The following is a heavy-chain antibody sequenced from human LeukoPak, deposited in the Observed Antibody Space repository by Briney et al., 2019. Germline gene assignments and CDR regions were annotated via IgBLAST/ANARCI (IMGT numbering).Heavy chain of an antibody. CDR2: MTWNGGSI. CDR1: GFTFGDHG. D-gene: IGHD2-2*01. V-gene: IGHV3-20*04. J-gene: IGHJ4*02. Sequence: GGSLRLSCAASGFTFGDHGMNWVRQAPGKGLEWVSGMTWNGGSIGYADSVKGRFTISGDNAKNSLYLQMNSLRAEDTAVYYCARNLPAADYWGQGTLVTVSS. CDR3: ARNLPAADY.